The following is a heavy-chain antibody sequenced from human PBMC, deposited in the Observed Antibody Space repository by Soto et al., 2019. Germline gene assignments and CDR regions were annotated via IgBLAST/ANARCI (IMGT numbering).Heavy chain of an antibody. V-gene: IGHV1-69*13. CDR2: IIPIFGTA. J-gene: IGHJ4*02. CDR1: GGTFSSYA. D-gene: IGHD3-10*01. CDR3: AVGYYYGSGSFSNFDY. Sequence: SVKVSCKASGGTFSSYAISWVRQAPGQGLEWMGGIIPIFGTANYAQKFQGRVTITADESTSTAYMELSSLRSEDTAVYYCAVGYYYGSGSFSNFDYWGQGTLVTVSS.